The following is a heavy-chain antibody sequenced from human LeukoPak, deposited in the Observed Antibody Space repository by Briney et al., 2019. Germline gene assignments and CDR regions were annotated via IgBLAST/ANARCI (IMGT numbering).Heavy chain of an antibody. J-gene: IGHJ4*02. CDR2: INSNNGDT. Sequence: ASMKVSCEASGFTFTEYYVHWVRQAPGQGLEWMGWINSNNGDTNYAQKFQGRVTMTRDTSISTAYMELRRLRSDDTAVYYCARDLYTFDYWGQGALVTVSS. CDR1: GFTFTEYY. D-gene: IGHD4-11*01. CDR3: ARDLYTFDY. V-gene: IGHV1-2*02.